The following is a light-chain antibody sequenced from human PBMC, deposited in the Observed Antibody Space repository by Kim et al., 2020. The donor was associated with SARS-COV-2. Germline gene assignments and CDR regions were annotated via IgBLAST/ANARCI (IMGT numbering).Light chain of an antibody. Sequence: DVVMTQSPLSLPVTLGQPATISCRSSQSLGHSDADTSLDWFQQRPGQSPKRLIYDVSNRDSGVPDRFSGSGSGTDFTLRISSVEAEDVGIYYCMQYTHWPHTFGQGTKLEIK. CDR3: MQYTHWPHT. CDR2: DVS. CDR1: QSLGHSDADTS. V-gene: IGKV2-30*02. J-gene: IGKJ2*01.